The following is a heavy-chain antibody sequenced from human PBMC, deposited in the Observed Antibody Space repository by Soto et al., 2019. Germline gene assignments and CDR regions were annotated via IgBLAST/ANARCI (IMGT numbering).Heavy chain of an antibody. V-gene: IGHV2-5*02. CDR1: GFSLSTSGVG. CDR3: AHRPRSGELVSNDAFDI. D-gene: IGHD1-26*01. J-gene: IGHJ3*02. CDR2: IYWDDDK. Sequence: QITLKESGPPLVKPTQTLTLTCTFSGFSLSTSGVGVGWIRQPPGKALEWLALIYWDDDKRYRPSLKSRLTITKDTSKTQVVPTMTNMDPVDTATYYCAHRPRSGELVSNDAFDIWGQGTMVTVSS.